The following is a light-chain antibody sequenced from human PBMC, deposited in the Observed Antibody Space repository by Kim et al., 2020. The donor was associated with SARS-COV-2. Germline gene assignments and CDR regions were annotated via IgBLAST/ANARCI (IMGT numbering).Light chain of an antibody. J-gene: IGLJ2*01. CDR3: SSYAGRNDLV. Sequence: QSVATSCTGTRSDVGGYNYVPWYQHHPGKAPKLIIYDVTKRPAGVPDRFSGSKSGNTASLTVSGLQAEDEADYYCSSYAGRNDLVFGGGTQLTVL. V-gene: IGLV2-8*01. CDR2: DVT. CDR1: RSDVGGYNY.